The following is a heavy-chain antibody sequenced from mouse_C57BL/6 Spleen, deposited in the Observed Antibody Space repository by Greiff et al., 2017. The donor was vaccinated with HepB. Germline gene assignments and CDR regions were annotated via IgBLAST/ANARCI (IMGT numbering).Heavy chain of an antibody. Sequence: EVQLQQSGAELVRPGASVKLSCTASGFNIKADYMHWVKQRPDQGLEWIGWIDPENGDTEYASKFQGKATITADTSSNTAYLPLSSLTSEDTSGYYCTTGGYYGYWGQGTTLTVSS. J-gene: IGHJ2*01. CDR1: GFNIKADY. CDR3: TTGGYYGY. D-gene: IGHD2-3*01. V-gene: IGHV14-4*01. CDR2: IDPENGDT.